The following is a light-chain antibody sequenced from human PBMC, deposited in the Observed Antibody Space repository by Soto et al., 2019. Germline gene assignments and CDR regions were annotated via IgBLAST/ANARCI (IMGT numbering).Light chain of an antibody. V-gene: IGKV1-9*01. CDR2: AAS. Sequence: DIQLTQSPSFLSASVGDRVTITCRASQGISSYLAWYQQKPGKAPKLLIYAASTLQSGVPSRFSGSGTGTEFTLTMSSLQPEDFATYYCQQGGTFGPGTKVDIK. CDR1: QGISSY. CDR3: QQGGT. J-gene: IGKJ3*01.